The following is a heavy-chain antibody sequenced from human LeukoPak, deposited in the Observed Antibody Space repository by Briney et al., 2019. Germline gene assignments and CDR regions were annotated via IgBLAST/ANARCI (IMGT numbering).Heavy chain of an antibody. D-gene: IGHD3-9*01. Sequence: GGSLRLSCAASGFTFSNYGMHWVRQAPGKGLEWLAFMRYDGSNTHYADSVKGRFTISRDNSKNTLFLQMNSLRSEDTALYYCANGPHYNILAGFYKVRSHLDYWGQGTLVTVSS. CDR1: GFTFSNYG. CDR2: MRYDGSNT. CDR3: ANGPHYNILAGFYKVRSHLDY. J-gene: IGHJ4*02. V-gene: IGHV3-30*02.